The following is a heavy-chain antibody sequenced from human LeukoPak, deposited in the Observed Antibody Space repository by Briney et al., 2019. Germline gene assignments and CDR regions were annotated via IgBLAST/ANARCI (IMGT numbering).Heavy chain of an antibody. V-gene: IGHV1-46*01. CDR3: ARRSLRYSFDY. CDR2: INPSGGST. CDR1: GYTFTNYY. J-gene: IGHJ4*02. Sequence: ASVKVSCKASGYTFTNYYMNWVRQSPGQGLEWMGIINPSGGSTSYAQKFQGRLTMTRDTSTSTVYMELSSLRSQDTAVYYCARRSLRYSFDYWGQGTLVTVSS. D-gene: IGHD3-9*01.